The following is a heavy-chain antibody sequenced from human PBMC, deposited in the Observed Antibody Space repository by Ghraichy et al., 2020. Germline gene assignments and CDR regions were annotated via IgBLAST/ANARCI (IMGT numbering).Heavy chain of an antibody. CDR2: INHSGST. Sequence: LETLSLTCAVYSGSFSGYYWSWIRQPPGKGLEWIGKINHSGSTTYNPSLKSRVTISVDTSKNQFSLKLSSVTAADTAVYYCARQGPMASYYYYFGLDVWGQGTTVTVSS. V-gene: IGHV4-34*01. D-gene: IGHD3-10*01. CDR1: SGSFSGYY. J-gene: IGHJ6*02. CDR3: ARQGPMASYYYYFGLDV.